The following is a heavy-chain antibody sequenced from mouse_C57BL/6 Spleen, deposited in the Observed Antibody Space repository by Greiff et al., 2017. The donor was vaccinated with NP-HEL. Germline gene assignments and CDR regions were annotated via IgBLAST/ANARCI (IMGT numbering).Heavy chain of an antibody. CDR1: GYTFTSYW. CDR2: IDPSDSYP. J-gene: IGHJ2*01. CDR3: ARLGGITTVVAPFDY. Sequence: QVQLQQPGAELVMPGASVKLSCKASGYTFTSYWMHWVKQRPGQGLEWIGEIDPSDSYPNYNQQFKGKSTLTVDKSSSTAYLQLSSLTSEDSAVYYCARLGGITTVVAPFDYWGQGTTLTVSS. D-gene: IGHD1-1*01. V-gene: IGHV1-69*01.